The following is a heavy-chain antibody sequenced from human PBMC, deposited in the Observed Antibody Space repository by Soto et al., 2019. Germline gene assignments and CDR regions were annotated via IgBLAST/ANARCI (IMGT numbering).Heavy chain of an antibody. V-gene: IGHV3-23*01. J-gene: IGHJ4*02. Sequence: SLRLSCAASGVTFRSYALSWVRQARGKGLEWVSAISGSGGSTYYADCVKGRCTISRDNSKNTLYLQMNSVRAEDTAVDECGKQVVVTARSFDYCCQGPLVTLS. CDR1: GVTFRSYA. CDR2: ISGSGGST. D-gene: IGHD2-21*02. CDR3: GKQVVVTARSFDY.